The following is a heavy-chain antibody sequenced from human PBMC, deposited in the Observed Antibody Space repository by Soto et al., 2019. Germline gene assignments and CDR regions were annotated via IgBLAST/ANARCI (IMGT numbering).Heavy chain of an antibody. D-gene: IGHD3-9*01. J-gene: IGHJ4*02. CDR1: GFTPTTTP. CDR2: VSGTASRT. Sequence: EVQLVESGGGLVLPGGSLRLSCAGSGFTPTTTPLSWVRQPPGKGLEWVATVSGTASRTYYVDSVKGRFFISRDNSKNTVTLQMNNLTVDDTAVYYCATSFRYFDNWGQGTRVTVSS. V-gene: IGHV3-23*04. CDR3: ATSFRYFDN.